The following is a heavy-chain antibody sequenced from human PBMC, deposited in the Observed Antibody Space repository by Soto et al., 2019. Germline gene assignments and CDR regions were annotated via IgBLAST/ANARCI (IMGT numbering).Heavy chain of an antibody. J-gene: IGHJ4*02. D-gene: IGHD1-26*01. Sequence: ASVKVSCKASGGTFSRYSITWVRQAPGHGLEWMGWISANIGNTNYAQKLQGRVTMTTDTSTSTAYMELRSLRSDDTAVYYCARDAAVGLFDYWGQGTLVTVSS. CDR1: GGTFSRYS. CDR2: ISANIGNT. CDR3: ARDAAVGLFDY. V-gene: IGHV1-18*01.